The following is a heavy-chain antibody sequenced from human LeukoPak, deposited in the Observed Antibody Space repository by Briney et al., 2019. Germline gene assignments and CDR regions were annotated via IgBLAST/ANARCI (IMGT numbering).Heavy chain of an antibody. CDR3: ARSPYCSSTSCNLNWFDP. V-gene: IGHV4-61*02. CDR1: GGSISSGSYY. CDR2: IYTSGST. Sequence: SQTLSLTCTVSGGSISSGSYYCSWIRQPAGKGLEWIGRIYTSGSTNYNPSLKSRVTISVDTSKNQFSLKLSSVTAADTAVYYCARSPYCSSTSCNLNWFDPWGQGTLVTVSS. J-gene: IGHJ5*02. D-gene: IGHD2-2*01.